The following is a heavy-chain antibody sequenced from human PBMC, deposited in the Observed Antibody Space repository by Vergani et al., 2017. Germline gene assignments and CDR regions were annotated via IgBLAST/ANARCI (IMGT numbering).Heavy chain of an antibody. D-gene: IGHD2-8*01. V-gene: IGHV3-11*01. Sequence: QLVESGGDLVKPGGSLRLSCAASGFTFSDHFVSWIRQAPGKGLEWLSHISPSGATVDFADSVKGRFTISRDNAKNSVYLQMRSLRVEDTAVYYCARVTCNNGVCTGRDFFDFWGQGTLVTVSS. CDR3: ARVTCNNGVCTGRDFFDF. CDR2: ISPSGATV. CDR1: GFTFSDHF. J-gene: IGHJ4*02.